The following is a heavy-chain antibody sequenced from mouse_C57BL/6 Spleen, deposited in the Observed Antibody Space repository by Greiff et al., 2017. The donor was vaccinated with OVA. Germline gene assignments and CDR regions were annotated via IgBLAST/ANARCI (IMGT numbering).Heavy chain of an antibody. CDR2: IRLKSDNYAT. J-gene: IGHJ4*01. Sequence: DVKLVESGGGLVQPGGSMKLSCVASGFTFSNYWMNWVRQSPEKGLEWVAQIRLKSDNYATHYAESVKGRFTISRDDSKSSVYLQMNNLRAEDTGIYYCKTDYSILYAMDYWGQGTSVTVSS. CDR1: GFTFSNYW. V-gene: IGHV6-3*01. CDR3: KTDYSILYAMDY. D-gene: IGHD2-5*01.